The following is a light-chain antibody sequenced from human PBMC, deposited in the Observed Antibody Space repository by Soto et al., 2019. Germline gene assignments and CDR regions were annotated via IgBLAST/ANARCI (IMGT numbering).Light chain of an antibody. Sequence: QPVLTQSTSASASLGASVKLTCTLSSGHSSNAIAWHQQQPEKGPRYLMKLNNDGSHTKGDGIPDRFSGSSSGAERYLTISSLQSEDEADYYCQTWGTDIVIFGGWTKVTVL. CDR1: SGHSSNA. V-gene: IGLV4-69*01. CDR2: LNNDGSH. CDR3: QTWGTDIVI. J-gene: IGLJ2*01.